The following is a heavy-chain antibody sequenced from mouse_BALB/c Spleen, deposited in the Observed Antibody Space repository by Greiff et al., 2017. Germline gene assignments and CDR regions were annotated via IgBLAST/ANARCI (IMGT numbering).Heavy chain of an antibody. CDR2: IWAGGST. D-gene: IGHD3-2*01. J-gene: IGHJ4*01. CDR1: GFSLTSYG. CDR3: ARAPTARALYYAMDY. V-gene: IGHV2-9*02. Sequence: QVQLKESGPGLVAPSQSLSITCTVSGFSLTSYGVHWVRQPPGKGLEWLGVIWAGGSTNYNSALMSRLSISKDNSKSQVFLKMNSLQTDDTAMYYCARAPTARALYYAMDYWGQGTSVTVSS.